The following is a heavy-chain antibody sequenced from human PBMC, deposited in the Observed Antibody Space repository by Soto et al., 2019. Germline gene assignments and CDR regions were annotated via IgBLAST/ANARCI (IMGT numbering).Heavy chain of an antibody. CDR1: GFTFSSYA. J-gene: IGHJ1*01. D-gene: IGHD4-17*01. CDR3: ARASYGDYDGYFQH. Sequence: QVQLMESGGGVVQPGRSLRLSCAASGFTFSSYAMHWVRQAPGKGLEWVAVISYDGSNKYYADSVKGRFTISRDNSKNTLYLQMNSLRAEDTAVYYCARASYGDYDGYFQHWGQGTLVTVSS. V-gene: IGHV3-30-3*01. CDR2: ISYDGSNK.